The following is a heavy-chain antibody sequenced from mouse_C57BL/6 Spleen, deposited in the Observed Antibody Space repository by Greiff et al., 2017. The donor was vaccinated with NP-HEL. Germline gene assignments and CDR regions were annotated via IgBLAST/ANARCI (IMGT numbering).Heavy chain of an antibody. Sequence: QVQLQQSGAELVRPGTSVKVSCKASGYAFTNYLIEWVKQRPGQGLEWIGVINPGSGGTNYNEKFKGKATLTADKSSSTAYMQLSSLTSEDSAVYFSAKEDYGSPYYYAMDYWGQGTSVTVSS. CDR2: INPGSGGT. D-gene: IGHD1-1*01. V-gene: IGHV1-54*01. CDR3: AKEDYGSPYYYAMDY. J-gene: IGHJ4*01. CDR1: GYAFTNYL.